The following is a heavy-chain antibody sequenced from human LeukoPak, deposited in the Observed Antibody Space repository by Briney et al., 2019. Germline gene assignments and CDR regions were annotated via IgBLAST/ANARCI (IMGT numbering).Heavy chain of an antibody. CDR2: VNPNSGGT. D-gene: IGHD6-19*01. CDR3: ARDQRRVYSSGWYKDYYYGIDV. Sequence: ASVKVSCKASGYTFTGYYMHWVRQAPGQGLEWMGWVNPNSGGTNYAQKFQGWVTMTRDTSISTAYMELSRLRSDDTAVYYCARDQRRVYSSGWYKDYYYGIDVWGQGTTVTVSS. CDR1: GYTFTGYY. V-gene: IGHV1-2*04. J-gene: IGHJ6*02.